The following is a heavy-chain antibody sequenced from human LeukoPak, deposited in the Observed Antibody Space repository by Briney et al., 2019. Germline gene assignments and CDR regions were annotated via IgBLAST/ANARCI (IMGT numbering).Heavy chain of an antibody. CDR3: ARAVRDPYSSSQAYYYYYMDV. V-gene: IGHV3-48*01. J-gene: IGHJ6*03. D-gene: IGHD6-13*01. Sequence: PGGSLRLSCAASGFTFSSYSMNWVRQAPGKGLEWVSYISSSGSTIYYADSVKGRFTISRDNSENALYLQMNSLRAEDTAVYYCARAVRDPYSSSQAYYYYYMDVWGKGTTVTVSS. CDR1: GFTFSSYS. CDR2: ISSSGSTI.